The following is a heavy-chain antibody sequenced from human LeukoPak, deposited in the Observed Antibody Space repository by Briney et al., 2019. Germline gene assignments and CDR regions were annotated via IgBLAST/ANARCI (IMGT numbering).Heavy chain of an antibody. CDR3: ARAGSHWHYVY. CDR2: IKQDGSER. D-gene: IGHD3-10*01. CDR1: GFTFSGFS. V-gene: IGHV3-7*01. Sequence: GGSLRLSCAASGFTFSGFSMSWVRQSPTKGLEWVANIKQDGSERYYVDSVKGRFTISRDNAKNSLSLQMNNLRVEDTAVCYCARAGSHWHYVYWGQGTVVTVSS. J-gene: IGHJ4*02.